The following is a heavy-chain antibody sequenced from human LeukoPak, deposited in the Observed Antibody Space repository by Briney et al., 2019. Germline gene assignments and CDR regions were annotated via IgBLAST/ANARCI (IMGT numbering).Heavy chain of an antibody. D-gene: IGHD1-7*01. J-gene: IGHJ4*02. CDR1: RFTFKTYG. Sequence: GGSLRLSCAASRFTFKTYGMHWVRQAPGKGLDWVAFIEKDGSNKYYADSVKGRFTVSRDNSKNMLYLQMNSLRAEDTAEYYCAKEQRDWNYGVFDYWGQGTQVTVSS. CDR3: AKEQRDWNYGVFDY. CDR2: IEKDGSNK. V-gene: IGHV3-30*02.